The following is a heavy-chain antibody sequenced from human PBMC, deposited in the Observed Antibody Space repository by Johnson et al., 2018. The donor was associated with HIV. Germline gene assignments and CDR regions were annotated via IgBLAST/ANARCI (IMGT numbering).Heavy chain of an antibody. V-gene: IGHV3-11*01. Sequence: QVQLVESGGGLVKPGGSLRLSCAASGFTFSDYYMSWIRQAPGKGLEWVSYISSSGSTIYYADSVKGRFTISRDNGKNSLYLQMNSLRAEDTALYYCARVSTMIVVARNDAFDIWGQGTMVTVSS. CDR3: ARVSTMIVVARNDAFDI. CDR1: GFTFSDYY. D-gene: IGHD3-22*01. J-gene: IGHJ3*02. CDR2: ISSSGSTI.